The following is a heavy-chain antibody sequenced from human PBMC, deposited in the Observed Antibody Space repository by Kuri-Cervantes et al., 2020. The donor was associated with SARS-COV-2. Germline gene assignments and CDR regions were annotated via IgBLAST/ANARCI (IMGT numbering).Heavy chain of an antibody. Sequence: GSLRLSCTVSGGSISSYYWSWIRQPPGKGLEWIGYIYYSGSTNYNPSLKSRVTISVDTSKNQFSLKLSSVTAADTAVYYCARVESGPIRFLEWSQYYYYYYMDVWGKGTTVTVSS. V-gene: IGHV4-59*01. CDR2: IYYSGST. J-gene: IGHJ6*03. CDR3: ARVESGPIRFLEWSQYYYYYYMDV. CDR1: GGSISSYY. D-gene: IGHD3-3*01.